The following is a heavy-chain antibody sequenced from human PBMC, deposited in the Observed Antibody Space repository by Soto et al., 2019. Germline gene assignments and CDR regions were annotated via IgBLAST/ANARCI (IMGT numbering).Heavy chain of an antibody. D-gene: IGHD3-10*01. J-gene: IGHJ4*02. CDR1: GFTFSIYA. V-gene: IGHV3-21*04. Sequence: GGSLRLSCAASGFTFSIYAMTWVRQAPGKGLEWVSSIGTTSTYIYYADSVRGRFTISRDNSKNTLYLQLNSLRAEDTAVYHCVRDYYHVSGSSFDIPLDYWGQGTLVTVS. CDR3: VRDYYHVSGSSFDIPLDY. CDR2: IGTTSTYI.